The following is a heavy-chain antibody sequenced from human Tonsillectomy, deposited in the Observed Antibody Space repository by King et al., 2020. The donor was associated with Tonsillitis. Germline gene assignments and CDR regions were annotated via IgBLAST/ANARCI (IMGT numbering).Heavy chain of an antibody. Sequence: VQLVESGGGVVQPGKSRRLSCAASGFTFSYYGMHWVRQAPGKGLEWVAIMSYDGTKENYADSVKGRFNISRDNSKSTLYLQMNSLRAEDTAVYYCARGDFGGNSYFDYWGQGTLVTVSS. D-gene: IGHD4-23*01. V-gene: IGHV3-33*05. J-gene: IGHJ4*02. CDR3: ARGDFGGNSYFDY. CDR2: MSYDGTKE. CDR1: GFTFSYYG.